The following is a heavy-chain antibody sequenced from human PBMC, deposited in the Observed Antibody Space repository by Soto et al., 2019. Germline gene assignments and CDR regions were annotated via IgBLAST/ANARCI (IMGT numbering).Heavy chain of an antibody. J-gene: IGHJ4*02. D-gene: IGHD4-17*01. CDR1: GDSINTNNW. CDR2: IYHNENI. V-gene: IGHV4-4*02. Sequence: PSETLSLTCAVSGDSINTNNWWSWVRQPPGKGLEWIGEIYHNENINYNPSLKSRVTISVDKSKNQFSLKLSSVTAADTAVYFCARDDAGDDFEYWGQGTLVTVSS. CDR3: ARDDAGDDFEY.